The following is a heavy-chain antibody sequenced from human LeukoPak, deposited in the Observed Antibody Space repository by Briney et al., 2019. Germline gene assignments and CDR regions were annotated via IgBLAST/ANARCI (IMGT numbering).Heavy chain of an antibody. CDR2: IYSDGST. J-gene: IGHJ4*02. Sequence: GGSLRLSCAASELTVSSNCMTWVRQAPGKGLEWVSFIYSDGSTYYADSVRGRFTISRDKSKNTVYLQMNSLRVEDTAVYYCAGVWSPPYTSSWPYYFDYWGQGTLVTVSS. CDR3: AGVWSPPYTSSWPYYFDY. D-gene: IGHD6-13*01. CDR1: ELTVSSNC. V-gene: IGHV3-53*01.